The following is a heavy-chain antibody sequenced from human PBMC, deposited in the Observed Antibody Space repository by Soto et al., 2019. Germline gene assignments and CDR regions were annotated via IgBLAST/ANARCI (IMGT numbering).Heavy chain of an antibody. CDR2: IKQDGSEK. J-gene: IGHJ1*01. Sequence: EVQLVESGGGLVQPGGSLRLSCAASGFTFSSYWMSWVRQAPGKGLEWVANIKQDGSEKYYVDSVKGRFTISRDNAKNSLYLQMNSLRAEDTAGYYVSGDIAVAVFQHWGQGTLVTVSS. D-gene: IGHD6-19*01. CDR3: SGDIAVAVFQH. CDR1: GFTFSSYW. V-gene: IGHV3-7*01.